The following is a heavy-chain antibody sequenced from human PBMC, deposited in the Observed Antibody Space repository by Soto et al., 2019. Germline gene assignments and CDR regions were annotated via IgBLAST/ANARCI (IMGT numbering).Heavy chain of an antibody. Sequence: SVKVSCKASGGTFSSYAISWVRQAPGQGLEWMGGIIPIFGTANYAQKFQGRVTITADESTSTAYMELSSLRSEDTAVYYCARDRIAYYYDSSGYYFDSWGQGTLVTVS. D-gene: IGHD3-22*01. V-gene: IGHV1-69*13. CDR3: ARDRIAYYYDSSGYYFDS. CDR1: GGTFSSYA. J-gene: IGHJ4*02. CDR2: IIPIFGTA.